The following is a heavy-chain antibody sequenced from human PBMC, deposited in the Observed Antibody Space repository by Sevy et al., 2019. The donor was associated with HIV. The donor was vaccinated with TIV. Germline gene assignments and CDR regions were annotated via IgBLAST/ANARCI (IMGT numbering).Heavy chain of an antibody. Sequence: GGSLRLSCAASGFTLSSYAMSWVRQAPGKGLEWVSSISISGADKYYANSVKGRFTISRANSQNRLYLQMTSLRAEDTALYYCAKALVETEDKNGFDPWGQGTRVTVSS. CDR2: ISISGADK. J-gene: IGHJ5*02. V-gene: IGHV3-23*01. CDR1: GFTLSSYA. D-gene: IGHD2-21*02. CDR3: AKALVETEDKNGFDP.